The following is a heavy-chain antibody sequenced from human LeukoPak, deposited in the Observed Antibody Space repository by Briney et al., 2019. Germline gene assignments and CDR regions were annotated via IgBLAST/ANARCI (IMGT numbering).Heavy chain of an antibody. CDR1: GFTFSSYA. D-gene: IGHD3-9*01. CDR3: ARDLKGSNYDILTGPIGAY. V-gene: IGHV3-23*01. CDR2: ISGNDGST. Sequence: LPGGSLRLSCAASGFTFSSYAMHWVRQAPGKGLEWVSAISGNDGSTYYADSVKGRFTISRDNSKNTLSLQMNSLRPEDTAVYYCARDLKGSNYDILTGPIGAYWGQGTLVTVSS. J-gene: IGHJ4*02.